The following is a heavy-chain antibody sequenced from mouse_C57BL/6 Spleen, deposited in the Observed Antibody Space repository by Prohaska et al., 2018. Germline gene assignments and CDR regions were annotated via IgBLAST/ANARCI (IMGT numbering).Heavy chain of an antibody. CDR3: ARELGVRRDFDY. J-gene: IGHJ2*01. CDR1: GYTFTEYY. D-gene: IGHD2-14*01. Sequence: EFQLQQSGPELVKPGASVKISCKASGYTFTEYYMTWVKQSHGKSLEWLGDINANNGGTSYKQKFKGKATLTVDKSSSTAYMELRSLTAEDSAVYYCARELGVRRDFDYWGQGTTLTVSS. V-gene: IGHV1-26*01. CDR2: INANNGGT.